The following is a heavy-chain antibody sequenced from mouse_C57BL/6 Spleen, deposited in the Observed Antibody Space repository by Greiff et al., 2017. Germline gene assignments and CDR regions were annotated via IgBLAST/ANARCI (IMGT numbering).Heavy chain of an antibody. D-gene: IGHD2-5*01. V-gene: IGHV3-6*01. J-gene: IGHJ3*01. CDR2: ISYDGSN. CDR1: GYSITSGYY. Sequence: EVQLVESGPGLVKPSQSLSLTCSVTGYSITSGYYWNWIRQFPGNKLEWMGYISYDGSNNYNPSLKNRISITRDTSKNQFFLKLNSVTTEDTATYYCARENSNYEGAYWGQGTLVTVSA. CDR3: ARENSNYEGAY.